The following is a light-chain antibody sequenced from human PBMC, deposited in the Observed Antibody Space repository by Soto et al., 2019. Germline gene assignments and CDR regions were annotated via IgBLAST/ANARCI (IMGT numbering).Light chain of an antibody. CDR2: GAS. Sequence: EIVLTQSPGTLSLSPGERATLSCRASQSVSSSYLAWYQQKPGQAPRLLIYGASSRATGIPDRFSGSGSGTDLTLTISRLEPEDFAVYYCQQYGSSRTWTFGQGTKVEIK. CDR3: QQYGSSRTWT. J-gene: IGKJ1*01. CDR1: QSVSSSY. V-gene: IGKV3-20*01.